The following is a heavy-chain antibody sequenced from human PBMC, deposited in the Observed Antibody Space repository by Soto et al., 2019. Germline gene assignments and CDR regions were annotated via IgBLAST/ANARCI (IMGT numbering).Heavy chain of an antibody. CDR3: AHTRAIVVIVAEDEYFQH. CDR1: GFSLSTSGVG. J-gene: IGHJ1*01. V-gene: IGHV2-5*02. Sequence: QITLKESGPTLVKPTQTLTLTCTFSGFSLSTSGVGVGWIRQPPGKGLEWLALIYWDDDKRYSPSLKSRLTITKHTSKNQVVLTMTNVDPADTATYYCAHTRAIVVIVAEDEYFQHWGQGTLVTVSS. CDR2: IYWDDDK. D-gene: IGHD3-22*01.